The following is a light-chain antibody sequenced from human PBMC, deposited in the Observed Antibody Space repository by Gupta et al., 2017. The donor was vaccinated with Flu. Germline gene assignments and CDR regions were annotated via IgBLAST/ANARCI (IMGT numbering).Light chain of an antibody. CDR1: QSVNSNS. CDR2: DAS. CDR3: QQYGSSRT. J-gene: IGKJ1*01. V-gene: IGKV3-20*01. Sequence: PGERSTLSCRASQSVNSNSLAWYQQQPGQAPRLLIYDASSRATGIPDRFSGSGSGTDFTLTISRLESEDFAVYYCQQYGSSRTFGQGTKVE.